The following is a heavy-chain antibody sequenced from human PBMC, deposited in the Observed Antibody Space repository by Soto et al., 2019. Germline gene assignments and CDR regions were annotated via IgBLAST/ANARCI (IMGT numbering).Heavy chain of an antibody. V-gene: IGHV3-23*01. CDR2: ISGSGGST. CDR3: AKVGYCRDTSCAYHYNYYGLDV. CDR1: GFTFSSYA. J-gene: IGHJ6*02. D-gene: IGHD2-2*03. Sequence: EVQLLESGGGLVQPGGSLRLSCADSGFTFSSYAMSWVRQAPGKGLEWVSGISGSGGSTYYADSVKGRFTISRDNSKNTLYLQMNSLRAEDTAVYYCAKVGYCRDTSCAYHYNYYGLDVWGQGTTVTVSS.